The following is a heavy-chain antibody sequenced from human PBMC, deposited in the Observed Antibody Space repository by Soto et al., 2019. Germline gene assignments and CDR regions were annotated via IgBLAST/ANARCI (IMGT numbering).Heavy chain of an antibody. CDR2: IYYSGST. V-gene: IGHV4-59*01. J-gene: IGHJ1*01. CDR1: GGSISSYY. Sequence: QVQLQESGPGLVKPSETLSLTCTVSGGSISSYYWSWIRQPPRKGLEWIGYIYYSGSTNYNPSLKSRVTISVDTSKNQFSLKLSSVTAADTAVYYCARGSGLRAEYFQHWGQGTLVTVSS. CDR3: ARGSGLRAEYFQH.